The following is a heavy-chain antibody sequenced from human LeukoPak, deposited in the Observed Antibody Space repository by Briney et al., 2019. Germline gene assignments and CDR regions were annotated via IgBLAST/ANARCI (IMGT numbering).Heavy chain of an antibody. J-gene: IGHJ4*02. D-gene: IGHD3-3*01. CDR2: INPNSGGT. CDR3: ARDPLTDYDFWSGYPY. V-gene: IGHV1-2*06. Sequence: ASVKVSCKASGYTFTGYYMHWVRQAPGQGLEWMGRINPNSGGTNYAQKFQGRVTMTRDMSISTAYMELSRLRSDDTAVYYCARDPLTDYDFWSGYPYWGQGTMVTVSS. CDR1: GYTFTGYY.